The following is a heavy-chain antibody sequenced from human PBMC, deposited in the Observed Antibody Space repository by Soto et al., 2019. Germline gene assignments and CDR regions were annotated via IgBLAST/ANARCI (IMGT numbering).Heavy chain of an antibody. Sequence: SETLSLTCTVSGGSISSYYWSWIRQPPGKGLEWIGYIYYSGSTNYNPSLKSRVTISVDTSKNQFSLKLSSVTAADTAVYYCARGEYGSGSYYGGYYYYCMDVWGQGTTVTVPS. CDR1: GGSISSYY. CDR2: IYYSGST. D-gene: IGHD3-10*01. J-gene: IGHJ6*02. V-gene: IGHV4-59*01. CDR3: ARGEYGSGSYYGGYYYYCMDV.